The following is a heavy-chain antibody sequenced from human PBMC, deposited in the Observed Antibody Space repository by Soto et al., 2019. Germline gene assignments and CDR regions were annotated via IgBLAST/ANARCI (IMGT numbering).Heavy chain of an antibody. D-gene: IGHD1-20*01. V-gene: IGHV3-7*01. CDR1: GVTFSSYW. CDR3: AKGGITGTDDAFDI. Sequence: GSLRLSCAASGVTFSSYWMSWVRQAPGKGLEWVANIKQDGGEKYYVDSVKGRFTISRDNSKNTLYLQMNSLRAEDTAVYYCAKGGITGTDDAFDIWGQGTMVTVSS. CDR2: IKQDGGEK. J-gene: IGHJ3*02.